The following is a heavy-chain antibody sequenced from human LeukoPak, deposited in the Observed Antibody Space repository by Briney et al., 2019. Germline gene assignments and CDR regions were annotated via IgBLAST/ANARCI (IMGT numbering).Heavy chain of an antibody. D-gene: IGHD6-19*01. J-gene: IGHJ4*02. CDR1: GFTFPSNT. CDR3: AKGSGSVSARLDF. Sequence: PGGSLRLSCAASGFTFPSNTMSWVRQAPGKGLECVSFIRDGGDNSYYADSVKGRFTISRDNSKNMLYLQMNSLRAEDTAIYYCAKGSGSVSARLDFWGQGTLVTVSS. V-gene: IGHV3-23*01. CDR2: IRDGGDNS.